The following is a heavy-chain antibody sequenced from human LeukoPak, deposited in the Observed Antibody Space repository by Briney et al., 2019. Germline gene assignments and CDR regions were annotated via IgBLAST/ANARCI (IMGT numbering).Heavy chain of an antibody. CDR3: AKDGSYVGYFDY. J-gene: IGHJ4*02. V-gene: IGHV4-39*06. D-gene: IGHD2-15*01. CDR1: GGSISSSSYY. Sequence: KPSETLSLTCTVSGGSISSSSYYWGWIRQPPGKGLEWIGSIYYSGSTYYNPSLKSRVTISVDTSKNQFPLKLSSVTAADTAVYYCAKDGSYVGYFDYWGQGTLVTVSS. CDR2: IYYSGST.